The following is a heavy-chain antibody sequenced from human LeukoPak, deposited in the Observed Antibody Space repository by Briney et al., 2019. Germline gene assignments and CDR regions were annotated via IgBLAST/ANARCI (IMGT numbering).Heavy chain of an antibody. J-gene: IGHJ6*02. D-gene: IGHD3-22*01. CDR2: INSDGSST. V-gene: IGHV3-74*01. CDR3: ARSTMIVGHRYYYYGMDV. Sequence: PGGSLRLSCAASGFTFSSYWMHWVRQAPGKGLVWVSRINSDGSSTSYADSVKGRFTISRDNAKNTLYLQMNSLRAEDTAVYYCARSTMIVGHRYYYYGMDVWGQGTTVTVSS. CDR1: GFTFSSYW.